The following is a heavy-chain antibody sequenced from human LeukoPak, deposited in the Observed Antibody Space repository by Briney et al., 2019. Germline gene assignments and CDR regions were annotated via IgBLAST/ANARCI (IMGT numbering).Heavy chain of an antibody. CDR1: GGSISSGGYY. D-gene: IGHD2-2*01. J-gene: IGHJ4*02. Sequence: PSETLSLACTVSGGSISSGGYYWSWIRQHPGKGLEWIGYIYYSGSTYYNPSLKSRVTISVDTSKNQFSLKLSSVTAADTAVYYCARVVRGGVVPAAIYFDCWGQGTLVTVS. CDR3: ARVVRGGVVPAAIYFDC. CDR2: IYYSGST. V-gene: IGHV4-31*03.